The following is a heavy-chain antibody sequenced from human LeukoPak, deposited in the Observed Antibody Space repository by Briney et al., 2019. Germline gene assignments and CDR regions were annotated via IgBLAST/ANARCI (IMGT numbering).Heavy chain of an antibody. CDR3: AKTPGYSSSWYGDY. J-gene: IGHJ4*02. V-gene: IGHV3-23*01. Sequence: GGSLRLSCAASGFTFSSYAMSWVRQAPGKGLEWVSAISGSGGSTYYADSVKGRFTISRDNSKNTLYLQMNSLRAEDTAVYYCAKTPGYSSSWYGDYWGQGTLVTVSS. CDR2: ISGSGGST. CDR1: GFTFSSYA. D-gene: IGHD6-13*01.